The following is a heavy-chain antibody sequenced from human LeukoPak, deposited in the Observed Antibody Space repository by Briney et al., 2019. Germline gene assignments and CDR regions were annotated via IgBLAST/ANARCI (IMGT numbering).Heavy chain of an antibody. CDR1: GFTFSSYA. J-gene: IGHJ4*02. V-gene: IGHV3-48*02. Sequence: PGESLRLSCAASGFTFSSYAMSWVRQAPGKGLEWVSYISSSSSMIYYADSVKGRFTISRDNAKNSLYLQMKSLRDEDTAIYYCARDYGDLPARVPYFDYWGQGTLVTVSP. D-gene: IGHD4-17*01. CDR3: ARDYGDLPARVPYFDY. CDR2: ISSSSSMI.